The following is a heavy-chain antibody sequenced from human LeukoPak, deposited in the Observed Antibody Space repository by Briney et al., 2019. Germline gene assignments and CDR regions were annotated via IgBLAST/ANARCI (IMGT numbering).Heavy chain of an antibody. CDR1: GGSISSYY. CDR2: IYYSGST. Sequence: SETLSLTCTVSGGSISSYYWSWIRQPPGKGLEWIGYIYYSGSTNYNPSLKSRVAISVDTSKNQFSLKLSSVTAADTAVYYCARQRSVAFDIWGQGTMVTVSS. CDR3: ARQRSVAFDI. D-gene: IGHD3-3*01. V-gene: IGHV4-59*08. J-gene: IGHJ3*02.